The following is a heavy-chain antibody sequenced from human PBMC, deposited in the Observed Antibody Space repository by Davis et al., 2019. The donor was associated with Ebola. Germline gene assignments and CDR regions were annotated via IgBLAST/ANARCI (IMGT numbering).Heavy chain of an antibody. J-gene: IGHJ4*02. CDR3: ARVGLDSRGYYQGDY. V-gene: IGHV4-34*01. Sequence: MPSETLSLTCTVSGGSISSYYWSWIRQPPGKGLEWIGEINHSGSTIFTPSLKSRVAISVDTSKSQFALNLNYVTAADTAVYYCARVGLDSRGYYQGDYWGQGTLVTVSS. D-gene: IGHD3-22*01. CDR1: GGSISSYY. CDR2: INHSGST.